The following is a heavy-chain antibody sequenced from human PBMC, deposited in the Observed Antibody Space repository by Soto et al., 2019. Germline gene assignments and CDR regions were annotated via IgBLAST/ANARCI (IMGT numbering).Heavy chain of an antibody. Sequence: QVQLVQSGAEVKKPGASVKVSCKASGYTFTSYSMHWVRQAPGQRLEWMGWINAGNGNTKYSQKFQGRVTITRDTSASTAYMELSSLRAEDTAVYYCARVQWLVQDAFDIWGQGTMVTVSS. CDR3: ARVQWLVQDAFDI. CDR1: GYTFTSYS. J-gene: IGHJ3*02. V-gene: IGHV1-3*01. D-gene: IGHD6-19*01. CDR2: INAGNGNT.